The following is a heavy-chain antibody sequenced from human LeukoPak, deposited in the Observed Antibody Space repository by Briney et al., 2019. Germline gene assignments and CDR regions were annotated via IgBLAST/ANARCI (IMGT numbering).Heavy chain of an antibody. D-gene: IGHD5-18*01. CDR1: GFTFSSYA. J-gene: IGHJ4*02. Sequence: KSGGSLRLSCAASGFTFSSYAMSWIRQPPGKGLEWIGEINHSGSTNYNPSLKSRVTISVDTSKNQFSLKLSSVTAADTAVYYCARAERYSYGYIDYWGQGTLVTVSS. CDR3: ARAERYSYGYIDY. V-gene: IGHV4-34*01. CDR2: INHSGST.